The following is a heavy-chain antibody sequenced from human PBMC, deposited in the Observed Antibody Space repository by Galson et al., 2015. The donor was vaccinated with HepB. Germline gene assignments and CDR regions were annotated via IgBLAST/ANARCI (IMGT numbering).Heavy chain of an antibody. CDR3: ARGRGYGRTVKKNFYFYMDV. D-gene: IGHD2-8*02. J-gene: IGHJ6*03. V-gene: IGHV3-11*01. Sequence: SLRLSCAASAFPLSDYSTSWIRQAPGKGLEWLSYFDAGGTTKFYAESVKGRFTISRDTARNSQYLQMNSLRADDTAVYYCARGRGYGRTVKKNFYFYMDVWGKGTTVTVSS. CDR2: FDAGGTTK. CDR1: AFPLSDYS.